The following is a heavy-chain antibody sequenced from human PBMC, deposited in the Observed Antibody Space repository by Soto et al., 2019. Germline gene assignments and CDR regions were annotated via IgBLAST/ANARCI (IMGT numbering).Heavy chain of an antibody. V-gene: IGHV1-46*01. D-gene: IGHD6-6*01. CDR2: INPSGGST. J-gene: IGHJ6*02. CDR1: GYTFTSYY. CDR3: AREWAGSSSSPHYYYFGMDV. Sequence: QVQLVQSGAEVKKPGASVKVSCKASGYTFTSYYMHWVRQAPGQGLEWMGIINPSGGSTSYAQKFRGRLTMTRDTATSTVYMGRSSLRSEDTAVYYCAREWAGSSSSPHYYYFGMDVWGQGTTVTVSS.